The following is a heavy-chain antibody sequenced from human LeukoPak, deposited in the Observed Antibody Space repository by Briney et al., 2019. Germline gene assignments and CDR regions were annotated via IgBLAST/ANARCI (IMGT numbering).Heavy chain of an antibody. V-gene: IGHV1-2*02. Sequence: ASVKVSCKASGYTFTGYYMHWVRQAPGQGLEWMGWINPNSGGTNYAQKFQGRVTMTRDTSISTAYMELSRLRSDDTAVYYCAMEGYSSSRYRDLLFDYWGQGTLVTVSS. J-gene: IGHJ4*02. D-gene: IGHD6-13*01. CDR1: GYTFTGYY. CDR3: AMEGYSSSRYRDLLFDY. CDR2: INPNSGGT.